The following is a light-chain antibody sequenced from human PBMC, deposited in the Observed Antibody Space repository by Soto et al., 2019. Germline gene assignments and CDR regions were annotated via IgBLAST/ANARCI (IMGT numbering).Light chain of an antibody. Sequence: DLQMTQTPSSLSASVGDRVTITCRASQSISSYLNWYQQKPGKAPKLLIYAASSLQSGVHSRFSGSGSWTDFTLTISSLQPEDVATYYCQLSYSTPYTFGQGTKLEI. CDR3: QLSYSTPYT. V-gene: IGKV1-39*01. J-gene: IGKJ2*01. CDR2: AAS. CDR1: QSISSY.